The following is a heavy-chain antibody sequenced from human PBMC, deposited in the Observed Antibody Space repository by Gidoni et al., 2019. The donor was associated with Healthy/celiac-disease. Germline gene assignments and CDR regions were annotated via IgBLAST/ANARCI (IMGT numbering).Heavy chain of an antibody. CDR3: ARQKYYYGSGSYLIPFDP. CDR2: INHRGST. V-gene: IGHV4-34*01. D-gene: IGHD3-10*01. CDR1: GGSFSGYY. Sequence: QVQLQQLGAGLLKPSETLSLTCAVYGGSFSGYYWSWIRQPPGKGLAWIGEINHRGSTNYNPSRKSRVTISVDTSKNQFSLKLSSVTAADTAVYYCARQKYYYGSGSYLIPFDPWGQGTLVTVSS. J-gene: IGHJ5*02.